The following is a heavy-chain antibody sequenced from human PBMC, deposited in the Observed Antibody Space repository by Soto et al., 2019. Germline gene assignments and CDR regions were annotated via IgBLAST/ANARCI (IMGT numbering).Heavy chain of an antibody. CDR3: VVLRDYYYYYMDV. D-gene: IGHD6-13*01. V-gene: IGHV4-34*01. CDR1: GGSFSDYY. Sequence: KPSETLSLTCAVYGGSFSDYYWSWIRQPPGKGLEWIGEINHSGSTNYNPSLKSRVTMSVDTSKNQFSLKLSSVTAADTAVYYCVVLRDYYYYYMDVWGKGTTVTVSS. J-gene: IGHJ6*03. CDR2: INHSGST.